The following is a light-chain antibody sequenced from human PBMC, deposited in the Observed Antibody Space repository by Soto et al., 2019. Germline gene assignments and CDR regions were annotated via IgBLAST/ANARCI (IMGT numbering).Light chain of an antibody. CDR2: EVS. V-gene: IGLV2-14*01. Sequence: QSALTQPASVSGSPGQSITISCTGTSSDVGGYNYVSWYQQHPGKAPKLMIYEVSNRPSGVSNRFSGSKSGNTASLTISGLQAEDEADYYCSSYTSSSPPTYVFGTGTKLTFL. CDR3: SSYTSSSPPTYV. J-gene: IGLJ1*01. CDR1: SSDVGGYNY.